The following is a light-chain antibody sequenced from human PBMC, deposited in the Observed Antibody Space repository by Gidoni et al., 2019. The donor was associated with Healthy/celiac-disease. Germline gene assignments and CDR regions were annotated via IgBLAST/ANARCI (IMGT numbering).Light chain of an antibody. Sequence: DIQMTHSPSTLSASVGERVAITCRASQSISSWLAWYQQKPGKAPKILIYDASSLELGVLSRFSGSRSGTEFTITISSMQHDDFATYYCQQYNSYGMYTFGQGTKLEIK. J-gene: IGKJ2*01. CDR2: DAS. CDR3: QQYNSYGMYT. CDR1: QSISSW. V-gene: IGKV1-5*01.